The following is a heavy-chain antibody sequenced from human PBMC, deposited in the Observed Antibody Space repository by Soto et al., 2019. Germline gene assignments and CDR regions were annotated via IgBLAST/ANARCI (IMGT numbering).Heavy chain of an antibody. CDR1: GYTFTSYS. D-gene: IGHD2-15*01. J-gene: IGHJ4*02. CDR3: ARDRCSGGSCYDVPD. CDR2: INAGNGNT. Sequence: ASVKVSCKASGYTFTSYSMHWVRQAPGQRLEWMGWINAGNGNTKYSQKFQGRVTITRDTSASTAYMELSSLRSEDTAVYYCARDRCSGGSCYDVPDWGQGTLVTVSS. V-gene: IGHV1-3*01.